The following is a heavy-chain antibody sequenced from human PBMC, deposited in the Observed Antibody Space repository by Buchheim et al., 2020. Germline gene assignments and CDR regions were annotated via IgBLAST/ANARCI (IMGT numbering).Heavy chain of an antibody. D-gene: IGHD4-23*01. Sequence: EVQLVESGGGLVQPGGSLRLSCAASGFTFSTYSMNWVRQAPGKGLECVAYIGSGSRTMYYADSVKGRFTISRENAKNSLYLQMNSLRAEDTAVYYCARPCFGDNSVRTLAYWGRGTL. CDR1: GFTFSTYS. V-gene: IGHV3-48*01. J-gene: IGHJ4*02. CDR2: IGSGSRTM. CDR3: ARPCFGDNSVRTLAY.